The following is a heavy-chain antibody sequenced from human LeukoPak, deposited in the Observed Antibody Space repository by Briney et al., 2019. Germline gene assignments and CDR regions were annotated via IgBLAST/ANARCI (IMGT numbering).Heavy chain of an antibody. Sequence: GGSLRLSCAASGFTFSSYVMHWVRQAPGKGLEWVAIISYDGSNEYYADSVKGRFTISRDNSKNTLYLQMNSLRAEDTAVYYCAKGGDFWSGYLDYWGQGTLVTVSS. D-gene: IGHD3-3*01. CDR1: GFTFSSYV. J-gene: IGHJ4*02. CDR3: AKGGDFWSGYLDY. V-gene: IGHV3-30*04. CDR2: ISYDGSNE.